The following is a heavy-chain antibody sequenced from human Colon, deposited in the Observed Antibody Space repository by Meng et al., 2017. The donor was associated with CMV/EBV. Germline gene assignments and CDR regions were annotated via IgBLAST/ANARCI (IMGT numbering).Heavy chain of an antibody. Sequence: ASVKVSCKTSGYTFTDNYIHWVRQAPGQGLEWMGWIKPINGGTNYAQRFQGRVTMTRDTSISTAYMELSGLRPDDTAVYYCAREGVTTTDDAFDTWGQGTMVTVSS. V-gene: IGHV1-2*02. D-gene: IGHD4-17*01. J-gene: IGHJ3*02. CDR1: GYTFTDNY. CDR3: AREGVTTTDDAFDT. CDR2: IKPINGGT.